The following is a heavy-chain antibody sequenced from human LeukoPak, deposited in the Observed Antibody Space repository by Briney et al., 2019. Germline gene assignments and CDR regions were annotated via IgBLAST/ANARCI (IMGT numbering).Heavy chain of an antibody. Sequence: SVKVSCKASGGTFSSYAISWVRQAPGQGLEWMGGIIPIFGTAYYAQKFQGRVTITADESTSTAYMELSSLRSEDTAVYYCARAYYDSSGYYYFDYWGQGTLVTVSS. J-gene: IGHJ4*02. V-gene: IGHV1-69*13. CDR1: GGTFSSYA. D-gene: IGHD3-22*01. CDR3: ARAYYDSSGYYYFDY. CDR2: IIPIFGTA.